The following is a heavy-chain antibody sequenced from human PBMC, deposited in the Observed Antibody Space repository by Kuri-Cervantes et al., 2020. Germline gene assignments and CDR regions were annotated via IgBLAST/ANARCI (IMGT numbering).Heavy chain of an antibody. CDR3: ATVFLSTVTTRFDY. D-gene: IGHD4-17*01. CDR2: ISVYNGNT. V-gene: IGHV1-18*04. Sequence: ASVKVSCKASGYTFTSYYMHWVRQAPGQGLEWMGWISVYNGNTKYPQKLQGRVTMTTDTSTSTAYMELRSLRSDDTAVYYCATVFLSTVTTRFDYWGQGTLVTVSS. J-gene: IGHJ4*02. CDR1: GYTFTSYY.